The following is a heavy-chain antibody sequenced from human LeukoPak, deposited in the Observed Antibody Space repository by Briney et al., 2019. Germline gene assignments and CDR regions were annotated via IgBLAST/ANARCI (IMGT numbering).Heavy chain of an antibody. CDR3: ANSLVGATSL. D-gene: IGHD1-26*01. J-gene: IGHJ3*01. CDR1: GGTFSSCT. Sequence: SVKVSCKASGGTFSSCTFTWVRQAPGQGLEWMGRIIPVLGITNYAQKFQGRVTITADKSTSTAYMELSSLKSEDTAMYFCANSLVGATSLWGPGTMVTVSS. CDR2: IIPVLGIT. V-gene: IGHV1-69*02.